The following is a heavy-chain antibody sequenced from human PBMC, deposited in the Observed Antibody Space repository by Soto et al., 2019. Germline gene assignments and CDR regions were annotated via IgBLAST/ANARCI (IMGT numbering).Heavy chain of an antibody. CDR3: ARVPPPHYYDSSGYTFDY. V-gene: IGHV4-59*01. D-gene: IGHD3-22*01. J-gene: IGHJ4*02. CDR2: IYYSGST. CDR1: GGSISSYY. Sequence: QVQLQESGPGLVKPSETLSLTCTVSGGSISSYYWSWIRQPPGKGLEWIGYIYYSGSTNYNPSLKSPVTLSVDTSKNQFSLKLSSVTAADTAVYYCARVPPPHYYDSSGYTFDYWGQGTLVTVSS.